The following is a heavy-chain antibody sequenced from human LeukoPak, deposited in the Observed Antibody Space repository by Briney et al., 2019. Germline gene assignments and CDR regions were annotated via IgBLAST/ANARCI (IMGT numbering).Heavy chain of an antibody. D-gene: IGHD2-8*01. Sequence: NPGRSLRLSCAASGFTFSSYGMHWVRQAPGKGLEWVAVIWSDGSNPYYADSVKGRFTISRDNSKNTLYLQMNSLRAEDTAVYYCARDPSAGYCTNGVCYTGLFDYWGQGTLVTVSS. J-gene: IGHJ4*02. V-gene: IGHV3-33*01. CDR3: ARDPSAGYCTNGVCYTGLFDY. CDR1: GFTFSSYG. CDR2: IWSDGSNP.